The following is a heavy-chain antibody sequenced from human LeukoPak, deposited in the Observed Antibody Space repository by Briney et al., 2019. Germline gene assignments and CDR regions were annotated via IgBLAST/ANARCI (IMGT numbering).Heavy chain of an antibody. V-gene: IGHV3-7*03. CDR1: GFSFSSYW. CDR3: ASSPDGFDY. CDR2: IKQDGSEI. D-gene: IGHD5-24*01. Sequence: AGGSLRLSCAASGFSFSSYWMSWVRQAPGKVLEWVANIKQDGSEIFYAGSVKGRFTISRDNAKNSLYLQMNSLRAEDTAVYYCASSPDGFDYWGRGTLVTVSS. J-gene: IGHJ4*02.